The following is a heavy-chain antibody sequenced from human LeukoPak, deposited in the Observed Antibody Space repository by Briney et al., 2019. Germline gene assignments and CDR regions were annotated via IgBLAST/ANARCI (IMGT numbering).Heavy chain of an antibody. CDR2: INPNSGGT. CDR1: GYTFTGFY. CDR3: ARDSSSTARALDY. J-gene: IGHJ4*02. Sequence: ASVKVSCKASGYTFTGFYIHWVRQAPGQGLEWMGWINPNSGGTNYAQKFQGRVTMTRDTSTSTVYMELSSLRSEDTAVYYCARDSSSTARALDYWGQGTLVTVSS. D-gene: IGHD3-10*01. V-gene: IGHV1-2*02.